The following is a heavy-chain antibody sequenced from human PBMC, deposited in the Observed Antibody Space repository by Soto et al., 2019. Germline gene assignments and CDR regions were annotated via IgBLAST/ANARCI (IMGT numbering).Heavy chain of an antibody. V-gene: IGHV3-23*01. CDR2: ISGSGGST. J-gene: IGHJ6*02. Sequence: GGSLRLSCAASGFTFSSYAMSWVRQAPGKGLEWVSAISGSGGSTYYADSVKGRFTISRDNSKNTLYLQMNSLRAEDTAVYYCVGYSSSWYSTAKRHDYYYGMDVWGQGTTVTVSS. CDR1: GFTFSSYA. D-gene: IGHD6-13*01. CDR3: VGYSSSWYSTAKRHDYYYGMDV.